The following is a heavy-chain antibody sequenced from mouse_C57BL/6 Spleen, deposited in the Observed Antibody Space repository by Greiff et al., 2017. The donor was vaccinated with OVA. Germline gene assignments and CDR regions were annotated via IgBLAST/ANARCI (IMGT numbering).Heavy chain of an antibody. Sequence: QVHVKQSGAELARPGASVKMSCKASGYTFTSYTMHWVKQRPGQGLEWIGYINPSSGYTKYNQKFKDKATLTADKSSSTAYMQLSSLTSEDSAVYYCARKYYGSSPLYWYFDVWGTGTTVTVSS. CDR3: ARKYYGSSPLYWYFDV. CDR2: INPSSGYT. CDR1: GYTFTSYT. V-gene: IGHV1-4*01. J-gene: IGHJ1*03. D-gene: IGHD1-1*01.